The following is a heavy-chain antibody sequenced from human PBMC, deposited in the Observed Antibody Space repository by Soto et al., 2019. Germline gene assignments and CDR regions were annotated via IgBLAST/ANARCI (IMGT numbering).Heavy chain of an antibody. Sequence: XSVKVSCTSSGYTFSNYGLGLVRQAPGQGLEWMGWISPSSGDTKFSQKFQGRVSMTTDTSTSTAYMELRSLTSDDAAVYYCARIIMIFGVANLGKYFDDWAQGTLVTVSS. D-gene: IGHD3-3*01. CDR2: ISPSSGDT. V-gene: IGHV1-18*01. CDR1: GYTFSNYG. J-gene: IGHJ4*02. CDR3: ARIIMIFGVANLGKYFDD.